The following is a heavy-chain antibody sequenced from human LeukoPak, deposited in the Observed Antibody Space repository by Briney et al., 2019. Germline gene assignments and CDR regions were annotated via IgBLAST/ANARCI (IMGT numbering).Heavy chain of an antibody. CDR3: VIGAPIAAAGTGKRYFDY. CDR2: IIPIFGTA. J-gene: IGHJ4*02. D-gene: IGHD6-13*01. CDR1: GGTFSSYA. Sequence: ASVKVSCKASGGTFSSYAISWVRQAPGQGLEWMGGIIPIFGTANYAQKFQGRVTITADESTSTAYMELSSLRSEDTAVYYCVIGAPIAAAGTGKRYFDYWGQGTLVTVSS. V-gene: IGHV1-69*01.